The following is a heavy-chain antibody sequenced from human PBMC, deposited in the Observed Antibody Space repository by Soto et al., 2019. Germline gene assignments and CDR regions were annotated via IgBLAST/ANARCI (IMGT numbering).Heavy chain of an antibody. CDR1: GFTFSSYA. V-gene: IGHV3-30-3*01. Sequence: QVQLVESGGGVVQPGRSLRLSCAASGFTFSSYAMHWVRQAPGKGLEWVAVISYDGSNKYYADSVKGRFTISRDNSKNTLYLQMNSLRAEDTAVYYCARGLWGYDYWGQGTLVTVSS. CDR3: ARGLWGYDY. D-gene: IGHD3-10*01. J-gene: IGHJ4*02. CDR2: ISYDGSNK.